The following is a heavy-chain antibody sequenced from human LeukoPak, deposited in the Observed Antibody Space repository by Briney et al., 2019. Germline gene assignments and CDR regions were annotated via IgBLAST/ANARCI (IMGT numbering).Heavy chain of an antibody. CDR2: IYTSGST. J-gene: IGHJ4*02. CDR1: GGSISSGSYY. CDR3: ARDPSDCSGGSCYSFDY. Sequence: SETLSLTCTVSGGSISSGSYYWSWIRQPAGKGLEWIGRIYTSGSTNYNPSLKSRVTISVDTSKNQFSLKLSSVTAADTAVYYCARDPSDCSGGSCYSFDYWAREPWSPSPQ. D-gene: IGHD2-15*01. V-gene: IGHV4-61*02.